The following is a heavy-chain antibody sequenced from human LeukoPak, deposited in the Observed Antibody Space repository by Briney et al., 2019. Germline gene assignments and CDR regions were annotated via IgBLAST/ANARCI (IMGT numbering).Heavy chain of an antibody. CDR3: ARVGQWLPDY. V-gene: IGHV3-7*01. D-gene: IGHD6-19*01. CDR2: IKLDGSDK. Sequence: PGGSLRLSCAASGFTFRNYWMSWVRQAPGNGPEWVANIKLDGSDKYYVDSVKGRFTISRDNAKNSVYLQMNSLRAEDTAVYYCARVGQWLPDYWGQGTLVTVSS. CDR1: GFTFRNYW. J-gene: IGHJ4*02.